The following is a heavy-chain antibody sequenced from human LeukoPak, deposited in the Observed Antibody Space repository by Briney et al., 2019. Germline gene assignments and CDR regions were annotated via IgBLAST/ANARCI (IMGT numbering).Heavy chain of an antibody. V-gene: IGHV3-30-3*01. CDR2: ISYDGSNK. J-gene: IGHJ4*02. CDR1: GFTFSSYA. CDR3: ARMKWELYFDY. Sequence: GGSLRLSCAASGFTFSSYAMHWVRQAPGKGLEWVAVISYDGSNKYYADSVKGRFTISRDNSKNTLYLQMNSLRAEDTAVYYCARMKWELYFDYWGQGILVTVSS. D-gene: IGHD1-26*01.